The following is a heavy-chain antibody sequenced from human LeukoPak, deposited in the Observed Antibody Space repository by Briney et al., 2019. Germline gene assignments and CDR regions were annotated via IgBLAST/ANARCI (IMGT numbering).Heavy chain of an antibody. D-gene: IGHD2-2*01. V-gene: IGHV4-31*03. CDR1: GYPGNRWTSF. J-gene: IGHJ4*02. CDR3: ARYCSSTSCPFDY. CDR2: IHHSGHT. Sequence: PSETLSLTLNCSGYPGNRWTSFLGLIRPPPRKGLELGGYIHHSGHTYDNPSLQSRVSISMDKSKNQFSLKLNSVTAADTAVYYCARYCSSTSCPFDYWGQGALVTVSS.